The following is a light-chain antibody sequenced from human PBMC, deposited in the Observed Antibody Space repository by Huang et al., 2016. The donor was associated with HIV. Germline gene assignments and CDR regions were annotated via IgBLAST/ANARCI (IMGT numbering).Light chain of an antibody. Sequence: DIVMTQSPLSLPVTPGEPASISCRSSQSLLDKSGYNYLDWYLQKPGQSPQLLIYLCSNRASGVPDRFSGSGSGTDFTLKISRVEAEDVGVYYCMQALQAITFGQGTRLEIK. J-gene: IGKJ5*01. V-gene: IGKV2-28*01. CDR3: MQALQAIT. CDR2: LCS. CDR1: QSLLDKSGYNY.